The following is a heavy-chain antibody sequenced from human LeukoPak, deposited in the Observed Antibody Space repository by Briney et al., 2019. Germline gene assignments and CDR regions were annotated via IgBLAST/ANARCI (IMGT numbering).Heavy chain of an antibody. D-gene: IGHD2-15*01. CDR2: INPSGGST. V-gene: IGHV1-46*01. CDR3: ARDGYCSGGSCYSSFDY. J-gene: IGHJ4*02. CDR1: GYTLTSYY. Sequence: ASVKVSCKASGYTLTSYYMHWVRQAPGQGLEWMGIINPSGGSTSYAQKFQGRVTMTRDTSTSTVYMELSSLRSEDTAVYYCARDGYCSGGSCYSSFDYWGQGTLVTVSS.